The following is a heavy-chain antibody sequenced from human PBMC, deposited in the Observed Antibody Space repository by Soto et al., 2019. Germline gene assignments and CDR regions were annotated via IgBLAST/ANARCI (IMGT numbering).Heavy chain of an antibody. V-gene: IGHV3-23*01. CDR3: AKGEVPGAFRYYYYGMDV. D-gene: IGHD3-10*01. CDR1: GFFFNNYA. CDR2: ISDGGDSR. J-gene: IGHJ6*02. Sequence: GGSLRLSCAASGFFFNNYAMSWVRQAPGKGLEWVSSISDGGDSRNYADSVKGRFTISRDNSQSMLFLQMNSLRAEDMAVYYCAKGEVPGAFRYYYYGMDVWGQGTTVTVSS.